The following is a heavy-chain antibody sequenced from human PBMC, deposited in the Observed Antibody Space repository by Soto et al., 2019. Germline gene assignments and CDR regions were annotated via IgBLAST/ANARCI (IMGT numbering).Heavy chain of an antibody. CDR2: IYHSGST. V-gene: IGHV4-30-2*01. J-gene: IGHJ4*02. D-gene: IGHD2-15*01. CDR3: ARGQVVAAQH. CDR1: GFSISSGGYS. Sequence: SETLSLTCAVSGFSISSGGYSGSWIRQPPGKGLEWIGYIYHSGSTYYNPSLKSRVTISVDRSKNQFSLKLSSVTAADTAVYYCARGQVVAAQHWGQGTLVTVSS.